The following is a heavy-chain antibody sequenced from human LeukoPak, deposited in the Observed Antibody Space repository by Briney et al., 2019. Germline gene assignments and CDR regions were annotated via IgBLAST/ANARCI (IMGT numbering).Heavy chain of an antibody. Sequence: SETLSLTCTVSGGSISSYYWSWIRQPAGKGLEWIGRIYTSGSTNYNPSLKSRVTMSVDTSKNQFSLKLSSVTAADTAVYYCARDIRSLAPGYYFDYWGQGTLVTVSS. V-gene: IGHV4-4*07. J-gene: IGHJ4*02. CDR3: ARDIRSLAPGYYFDY. CDR2: IYTSGST. D-gene: IGHD2-21*01. CDR1: GGSISSYY.